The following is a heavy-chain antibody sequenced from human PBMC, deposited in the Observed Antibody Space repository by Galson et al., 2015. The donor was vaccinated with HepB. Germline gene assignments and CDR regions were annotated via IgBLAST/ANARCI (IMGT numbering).Heavy chain of an antibody. D-gene: IGHD3-22*01. CDR1: GYSFTSYW. J-gene: IGHJ5*02. V-gene: IGHV5-10-1*01. CDR2: IDPSDSYT. Sequence: QSGAEVKKPGESLRISCKGSGYSFTSYWISWVRQMPGKGLEWMGRIDPSDSYTNYSPSFQGHVTISADKSISTAYLQWSSLKASDTAMYYCARHYRAYYYDSSGYYYEGDWFDPWGQGTLVTVSS. CDR3: ARHYRAYYYDSSGYYYEGDWFDP.